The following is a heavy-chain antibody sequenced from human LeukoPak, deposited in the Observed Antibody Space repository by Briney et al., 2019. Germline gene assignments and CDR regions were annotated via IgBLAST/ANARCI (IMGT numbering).Heavy chain of an antibody. CDR2: IKEDGGET. J-gene: IGHJ4*02. V-gene: IGHV3-7*01. Sequence: GGSLRLSCTVSGIRFKDYWMSWVSQAPGKGLEWVATIKEDGGETYYVDSVKGRFTISRDNAKNSLYLQMNSLRLEDTAMYYCASGMIGFDYWGQGTLVTVSS. CDR1: GIRFKDYW. CDR3: ASGMIGFDY. D-gene: IGHD1-26*01.